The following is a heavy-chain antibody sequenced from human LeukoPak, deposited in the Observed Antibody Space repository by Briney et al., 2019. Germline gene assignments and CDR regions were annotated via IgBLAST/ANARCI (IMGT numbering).Heavy chain of an antibody. CDR2: ISGSGGST. CDR3: AKEGYYGSGSYYFDY. Sequence: GGSLRLSCAASGFTFSSYAMSCVRQAPGKGLEWVSAISGSGGSTYYADSVKGRFTISRDNSKNTLYLQMNSLRAEDTAVYYCAKEGYYGSGSYYFDYWGQGTLVTVSS. D-gene: IGHD3-10*01. V-gene: IGHV3-23*01. J-gene: IGHJ4*02. CDR1: GFTFSSYA.